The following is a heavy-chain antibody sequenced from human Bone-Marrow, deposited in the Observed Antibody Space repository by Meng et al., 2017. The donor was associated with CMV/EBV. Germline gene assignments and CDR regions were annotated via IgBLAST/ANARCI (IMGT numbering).Heavy chain of an antibody. Sequence: ASVKASCKASGYTFTGYYMHWVRQAPGQGLEWMGWINPNSGGTNYAQKFQGRVTMTRDTSISTAYMELSRLSSDDTAVYYCARSPEQEGRGKAYYYYGMDVWGQGTTVTVSS. CDR1: GYTFTGYY. D-gene: IGHD3-10*01. J-gene: IGHJ6*02. CDR2: INPNSGGT. V-gene: IGHV1-2*02. CDR3: ARSPEQEGRGKAYYYYGMDV.